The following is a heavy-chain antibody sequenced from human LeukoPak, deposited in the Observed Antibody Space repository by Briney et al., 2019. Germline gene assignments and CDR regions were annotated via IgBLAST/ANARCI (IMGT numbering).Heavy chain of an antibody. V-gene: IGHV3-33*01. CDR3: ARGDGNYAFDI. CDR1: GFTFSSYG. CDR2: IWYDGSNK. D-gene: IGHD4-23*01. J-gene: IGHJ3*02. Sequence: GGSLRLSCAASGFTFSSYGMHWVRQAPGKGLEWVAVIWYDGSNKYYADSVKGRFTISRDNSKNTLYLQMNSLRAEDTAVYYCARGDGNYAFDIWGQGTMVTVSS.